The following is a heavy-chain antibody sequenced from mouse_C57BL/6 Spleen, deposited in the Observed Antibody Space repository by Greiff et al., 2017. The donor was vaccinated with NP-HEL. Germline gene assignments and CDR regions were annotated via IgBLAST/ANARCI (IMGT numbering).Heavy chain of an antibody. CDR3: AGSNYVGYFDV. CDR1: GYTFTDYY. J-gene: IGHJ1*03. D-gene: IGHD2-5*01. CDR2: INPNNGGT. Sequence: EVQLQQSGPELVKPGASVKISCKASGYTFTDYYMNWVKQSHGKSLEWIGDINPNNGGTSYNQKFKGKATLTVDKSSSTAYMELRSLTSEDSAVYYCAGSNYVGYFDVWGTGTTVTVSS. V-gene: IGHV1-26*01.